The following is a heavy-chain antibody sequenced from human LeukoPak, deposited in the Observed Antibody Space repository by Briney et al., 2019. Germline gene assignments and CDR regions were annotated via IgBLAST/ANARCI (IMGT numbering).Heavy chain of an antibody. Sequence: ETVSLTCTLSGRSISIYYGRWIRHPARGGREWMGYIYYSGSTNYTPSLKSRVTISVDTSKNQFSLKLSSVTAADTAVYYCARRKDYGGNLDAFDIWGQGPVVTVSS. D-gene: IGHD4-23*01. CDR3: ARRKDYGGNLDAFDI. CDR2: IYYSGST. V-gene: IGHV4-59*08. J-gene: IGHJ3*02. CDR1: GRSISIYY.